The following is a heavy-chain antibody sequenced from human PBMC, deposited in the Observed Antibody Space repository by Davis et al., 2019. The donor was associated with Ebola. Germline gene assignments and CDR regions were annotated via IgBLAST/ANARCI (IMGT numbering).Heavy chain of an antibody. Sequence: GESLKISCAASGFTFSGSAMHWVRQASGKGLEWVGRIKSKTDGGTTDYAAPVKGRFTISRDDSKNTLYLQMNSLKTEDTAVYYCTTGPIERANWGIYNYWGQGTLVTVSS. D-gene: IGHD7-27*01. CDR1: GFTFSGSA. V-gene: IGHV3-15*01. J-gene: IGHJ4*02. CDR2: IKSKTDGGTT. CDR3: TTGPIERANWGIYNY.